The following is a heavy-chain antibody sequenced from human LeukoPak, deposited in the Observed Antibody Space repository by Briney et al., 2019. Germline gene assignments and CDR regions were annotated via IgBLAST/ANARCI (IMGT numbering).Heavy chain of an antibody. D-gene: IGHD2-21*02. Sequence: PSETLSLTCSVSGGSMSSYYWSWIRQSPGKGLEWIGYIYYSGSTNYNPSLKSRVTISVDTSKNQFSLKLSSVTAADTAVYYCARTTVVVTAHDAFDIWGQGTMVTVSS. CDR1: GGSMSSYY. V-gene: IGHV4-59*12. J-gene: IGHJ3*02. CDR2: IYYSGST. CDR3: ARTTVVVTAHDAFDI.